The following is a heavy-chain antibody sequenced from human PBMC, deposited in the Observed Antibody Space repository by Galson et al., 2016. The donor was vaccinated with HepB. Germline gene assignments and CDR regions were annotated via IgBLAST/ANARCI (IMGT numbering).Heavy chain of an antibody. CDR3: ASTIVTALYHYYYGIDV. V-gene: IGHV3-73*01. Sequence: SCAASGFTFSGSAMYWVRQASGKGLEWVGRIRSKPNSYATAYGASVNGRFTISRDDSKNTAYLQMNSLKTEDTAVYYCASTIVTALYHYYYGIDVWGQGTTVTVSS. J-gene: IGHJ6*02. CDR1: GFTFSGSA. D-gene: IGHD4-11*01. CDR2: IRSKPNSYAT.